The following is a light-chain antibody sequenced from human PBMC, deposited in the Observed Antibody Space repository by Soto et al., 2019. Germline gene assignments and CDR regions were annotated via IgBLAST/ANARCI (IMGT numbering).Light chain of an antibody. Sequence: EIQVTHTAWTRAAWGKGVDTGGRRAIQSISSWLAWYHQKLGKAPKLLMFTASTLEGGVPSRFSGRGYGTEFTLSIRSLQPDDFATYYCQQYRSYPVTFGGGNKVDIK. J-gene: IGKJ4*01. V-gene: IGKV1-5*03. CDR1: QSISSW. CDR2: TAS. CDR3: QQYRSYPVT.